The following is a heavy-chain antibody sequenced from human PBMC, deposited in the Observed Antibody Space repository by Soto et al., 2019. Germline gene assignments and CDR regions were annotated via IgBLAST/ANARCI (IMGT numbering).Heavy chain of an antibody. CDR1: GDPLSLGGYY. CDR2: IYHTGTT. J-gene: IGHJ5*02. V-gene: IGHV4-31*03. Sequence: SETLSLTCSVSGDPLSLGGYYWTWIRQHPGKGLEWIGYIYHTGTTYYNPSLKSRVSMSVDMSKNQFSLNLASVTAADTAVYYWARDVSSTANWIDPWGQGTRVT. CDR3: ARDVSSTANWIDP. D-gene: IGHD2-2*01.